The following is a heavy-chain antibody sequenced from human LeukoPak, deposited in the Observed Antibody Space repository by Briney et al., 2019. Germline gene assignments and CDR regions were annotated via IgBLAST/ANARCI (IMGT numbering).Heavy chain of an antibody. CDR1: GFTFSSYS. CDR2: ISSSSSYI. Sequence: GGSLRLSCAASGFTFSSYSMNWVRQAPGKGLEWVSSISSSSSYIYYADSVKGRFTISRDNAKNSLYLQMNSLRAEDTAVYYCARDHSTRGSPEGIFDYWGQGTLVTVSS. J-gene: IGHJ4*02. CDR3: ARDHSTRGSPEGIFDY. D-gene: IGHD2-15*01. V-gene: IGHV3-21*01.